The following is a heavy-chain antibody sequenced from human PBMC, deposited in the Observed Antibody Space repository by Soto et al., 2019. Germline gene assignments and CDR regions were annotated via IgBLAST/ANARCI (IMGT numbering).Heavy chain of an antibody. CDR2: INHSGST. CDR1: GVSFIGYY. CDR3: AREDSNTIFGMIRTYVMYV. D-gene: IGHD3-3*01. J-gene: IGHJ4*02. V-gene: IGHV4-34*01. Sequence: SETLSLTCAVYGVSFIGYYWSWIRQPPWKGLEWIGEINHSGSTNYNPSLKSRVTISVDTSKNQFSLKLSSVTAADTAVYYCAREDSNTIFGMIRTYVMYVWGQGNMVTVYS.